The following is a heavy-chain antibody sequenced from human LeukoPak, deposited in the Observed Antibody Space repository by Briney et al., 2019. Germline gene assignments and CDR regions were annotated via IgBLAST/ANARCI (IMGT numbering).Heavy chain of an antibody. J-gene: IGHJ4*02. CDR1: SGSISSGSYY. D-gene: IGHD6-19*01. CDR2: IYHSGST. V-gene: IGHV4-61*10. Sequence: PSETLSLTCTVSSGSISSGSYYWSWIRQPAGKGLEWIGEIYHSGSTNYNPSLKSRVTISVDKSKNQFSLKLSSVTAADTAVYYCASWGSSGWPIPRYWGQGTLVTVSS. CDR3: ASWGSSGWPIPRY.